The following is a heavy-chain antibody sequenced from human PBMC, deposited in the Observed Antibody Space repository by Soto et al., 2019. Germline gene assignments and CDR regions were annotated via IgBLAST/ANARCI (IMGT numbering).Heavy chain of an antibody. V-gene: IGHV4-30-2*01. Sequence: SETLSLTCAVSGGSISSGGYSWSWIRQPPGKGLEWIGYIYHSGSTYYNPSLKSRVTISVDRSKNQFSLKLSSVTAADTAVYYCARVYYYDSSSPFDPWGQGTLVTVSS. CDR3: ARVYYYDSSSPFDP. CDR2: IYHSGST. D-gene: IGHD3-22*01. J-gene: IGHJ5*02. CDR1: GGSISSGGYS.